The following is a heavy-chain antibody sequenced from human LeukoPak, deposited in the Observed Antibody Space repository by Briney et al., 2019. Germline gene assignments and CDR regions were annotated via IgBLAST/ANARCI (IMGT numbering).Heavy chain of an antibody. D-gene: IGHD4-17*01. Sequence: GSLRLSCAASGFTFSSYEMNWVRQAPGKGLEWVSYISSSGSTIYYADSVKGRFTISRDNSKNTLYLQMNSLRAEDTAVYYCAGDYGDYGYFDYWGQGTLVTVSS. CDR3: AGDYGDYGYFDY. CDR2: ISSSGSTI. CDR1: GFTFSSYE. J-gene: IGHJ4*02. V-gene: IGHV3-48*03.